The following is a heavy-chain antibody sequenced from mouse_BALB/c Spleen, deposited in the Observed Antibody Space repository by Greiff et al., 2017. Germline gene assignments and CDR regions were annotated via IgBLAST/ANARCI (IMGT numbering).Heavy chain of an antibody. J-gene: IGHJ4*01. V-gene: IGHV1-82*01. CDR1: GYAFSSSW. CDR3: ARGGVTTGYYYAMDD. CDR2: IYPGDGDT. Sequence: QVQLQQSGPELVKPGASVKISCKASGYAFSSSWMNWVKQRPGQGLEWIGRIYPGDGDTNHNGKFKGKATLTADKSSSTAYMQLSSLTSVDSAVYFCARGGVTTGYYYAMDDGGQGTSVTVSS. D-gene: IGHD2-2*01.